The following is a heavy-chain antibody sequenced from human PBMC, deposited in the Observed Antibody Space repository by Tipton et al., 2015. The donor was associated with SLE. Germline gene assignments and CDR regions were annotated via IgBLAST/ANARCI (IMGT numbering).Heavy chain of an antibody. D-gene: IGHD3-10*01. Sequence: LRLSCTVSGGSISSSSYYWGWIRQPPGKGLEWIGEIHHSGSTNYNPSLKSRLTISVDTSKNQFSLKLSSVTAADTAVYYCARSPRGSLLRGRFDYWGQGTLVTVSS. CDR1: GGSISSSSYY. CDR3: ARSPRGSLLRGRFDY. CDR2: IHHSGST. J-gene: IGHJ4*02. V-gene: IGHV4-39*07.